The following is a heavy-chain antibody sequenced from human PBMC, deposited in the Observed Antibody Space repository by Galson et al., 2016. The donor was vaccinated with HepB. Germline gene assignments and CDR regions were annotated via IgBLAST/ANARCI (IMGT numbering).Heavy chain of an antibody. V-gene: IGHV2-5*02. CDR3: AHTPGDFWGGNHFDY. CDR1: GFALTNSGEG. D-gene: IGHD3-3*01. Sequence: PALVKPTQTLTLTCTFSGFALTNSGEGVGWIRQPPGQALEWLGIIYSEADRRYSPSLNRRLTITKGTSKNQVVLTMTNMDPVDTATYYCAHTPGDFWGGNHFDYWGQGTLVTVSS. CDR2: IYSEADR. J-gene: IGHJ4*02.